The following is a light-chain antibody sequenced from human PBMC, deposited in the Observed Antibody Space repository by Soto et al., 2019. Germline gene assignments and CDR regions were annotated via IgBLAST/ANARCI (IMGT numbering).Light chain of an antibody. Sequence: EIVLTQSPGTLSSSPGERATLSCRASQSVSSNYLAWYQQKPGQAPRLLIYGASGRATGIPDRFSGSGSGTDFTLTISRLEPEDFVVYYCQQYGSSTGFTFGPGTKVDIK. CDR1: QSVSSNY. CDR2: GAS. CDR3: QQYGSSTGFT. J-gene: IGKJ3*01. V-gene: IGKV3-20*01.